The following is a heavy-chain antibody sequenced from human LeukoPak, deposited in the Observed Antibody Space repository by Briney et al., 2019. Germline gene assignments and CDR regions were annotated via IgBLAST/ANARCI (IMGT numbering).Heavy chain of an antibody. CDR2: IYYSGIT. CDR1: GGSISSYY. Sequence: SETLSLTCTVSGGSISSYYWSWIRQPPGKGLEWIGYIYYSGITNYNPSLKSRVTISVDTSKNQFSLKLSSVTAADAAVYYCARAGRWEGRPHAFDIWGQGTMVAVSS. CDR3: ARAGRWEGRPHAFDI. V-gene: IGHV4-59*01. D-gene: IGHD1-26*01. J-gene: IGHJ3*02.